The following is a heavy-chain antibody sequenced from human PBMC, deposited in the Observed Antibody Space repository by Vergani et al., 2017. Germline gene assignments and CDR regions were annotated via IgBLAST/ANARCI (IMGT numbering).Heavy chain of an antibody. CDR1: GGTFSSYA. Sequence: QVQLVQSGAEVKKPGSSVKVSCKASGGTFSSYAISWVRQAPGQGLEWMGRIIPIFGTANYAQKFQGRVTITADESTSTAYMELSSLGSEDTAVYYCARAVDSSGWYGYYYYYYGMDVWGQGTTVTVSS. CDR3: ARAVDSSGWYGYYYYYYGMDV. V-gene: IGHV1-69*13. CDR2: IIPIFGTA. J-gene: IGHJ6*02. D-gene: IGHD6-19*01.